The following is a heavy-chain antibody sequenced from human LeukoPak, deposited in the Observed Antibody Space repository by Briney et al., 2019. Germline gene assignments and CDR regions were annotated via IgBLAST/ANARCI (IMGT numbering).Heavy chain of an antibody. CDR2: IYYSGST. CDR3: AAKGTVFDY. D-gene: IGHD3-10*01. CDR1: GGSISSYY. Sequence: KSSETLSPTCTVSGGSISSYYWSWIRQPPGKGLEWIGYIYYSGSTNYNPSLKSRVTISVDTSKNQFSLKLSSVTAADTAVYYCAAKGTVFDYWGQGTLVTVSS. J-gene: IGHJ4*02. V-gene: IGHV4-59*01.